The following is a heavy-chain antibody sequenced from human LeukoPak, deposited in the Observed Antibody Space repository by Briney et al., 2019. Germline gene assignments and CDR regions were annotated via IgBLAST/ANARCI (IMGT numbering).Heavy chain of an antibody. J-gene: IGHJ6*02. Sequence: GASVKVSCKASGYTFTSYGISWVRQAPGQGLEWMGWISAYNGNTNYAQKLQGRVTMTTDTSTSTAYMELRSLRSDDTAVYYCARDPSSGSYPGEFYGMDVWGQGTTVTVSS. CDR1: GYTFTSYG. D-gene: IGHD1-26*01. V-gene: IGHV1-18*01. CDR2: ISAYNGNT. CDR3: ARDPSSGSYPGEFYGMDV.